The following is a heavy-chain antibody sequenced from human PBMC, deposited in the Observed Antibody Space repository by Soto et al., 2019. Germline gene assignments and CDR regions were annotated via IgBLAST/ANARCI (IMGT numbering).Heavy chain of an antibody. J-gene: IGHJ6*02. Sequence: QVQLVQSGAEVKKPGSSVKVSCKASGGTFSSYAISWVRQAPGQGLEWMGGIIPIFGTANYAQKFQGRVTTTADESTSTAYMELSSLRSEDTAVYYCARAVDIVVVPAENYYYGMDVWGQGTTVTVSS. D-gene: IGHD2-2*01. CDR1: GGTFSSYA. V-gene: IGHV1-69*01. CDR2: IIPIFGTA. CDR3: ARAVDIVVVPAENYYYGMDV.